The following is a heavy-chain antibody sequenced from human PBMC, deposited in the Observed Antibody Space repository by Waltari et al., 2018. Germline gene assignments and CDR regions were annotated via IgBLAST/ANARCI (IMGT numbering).Heavy chain of an antibody. J-gene: IGHJ4*02. D-gene: IGHD1-7*01. CDR1: GGSISSGSYY. Sequence: QVQLQESGPGLVKPSQTLSLTCTVSGGSISSGSYYWSWIRQPAGKGLEWIGRIYTSGSTNYNPSLKSRVTISVDTSKNQFSLKLSSVTAADTAVYYCARGASPVSRYNWNYVLDYWGQGTLVTVSS. V-gene: IGHV4-61*02. CDR3: ARGASPVSRYNWNYVLDY. CDR2: IYTSGST.